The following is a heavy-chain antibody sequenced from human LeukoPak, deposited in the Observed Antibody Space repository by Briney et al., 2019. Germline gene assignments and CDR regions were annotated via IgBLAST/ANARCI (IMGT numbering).Heavy chain of an antibody. CDR1: GGTFSSYT. CDR2: IIPILGIA. V-gene: IGHV1-69*02. CDR3: ATNYYGSGSYTYYFDY. J-gene: IGHJ4*02. D-gene: IGHD3-10*01. Sequence: SVKVSCKASGGTFSSYTISWVRQAPGQGLEWTGRIIPILGIANYAQKFQGRVTITADKSTSTAYMELSSLRSEDTAVYYCATNYYGSGSYTYYFDYWGQGTLVTVSS.